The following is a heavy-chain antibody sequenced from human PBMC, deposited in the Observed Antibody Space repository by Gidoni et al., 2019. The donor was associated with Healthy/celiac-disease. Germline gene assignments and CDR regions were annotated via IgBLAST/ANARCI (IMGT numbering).Heavy chain of an antibody. D-gene: IGHD3-3*01. CDR2: ISGSGGST. J-gene: IGHJ4*02. CDR3: AKVHYDFWSGYYGYFDY. Sequence: EVQLLESGGGLVQPGGSLRLSCAASGFPFRSYAMSWVRQAPGKGLEWVSAISGSGGSTYYADSVKGRFTISRDNSKNTLYLQMNSLRAEDTAVYYCAKVHYDFWSGYYGYFDYWGQGTLVTVSS. V-gene: IGHV3-23*01. CDR1: GFPFRSYA.